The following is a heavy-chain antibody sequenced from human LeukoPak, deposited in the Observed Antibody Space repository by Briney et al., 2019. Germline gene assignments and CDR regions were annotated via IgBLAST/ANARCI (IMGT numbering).Heavy chain of an antibody. CDR3: ARDRDTTFLRADY. CDR1: AFTFSNFE. J-gene: IGHJ4*02. Sequence: PGGSLRLSCAASAFTFSNFEMNWVRQAPGKGQEWISYISSRSTTIFYADSVKGRFTISRDNAKNSLYLQMNSLRAEDTATYYCARDRDTTFLRADYWGQGTLVTVSS. CDR2: ISSRSTTI. V-gene: IGHV3-48*03. D-gene: IGHD2/OR15-2a*01.